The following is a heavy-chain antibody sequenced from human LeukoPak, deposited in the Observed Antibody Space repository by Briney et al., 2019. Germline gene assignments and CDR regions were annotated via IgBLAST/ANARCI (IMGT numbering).Heavy chain of an antibody. CDR3: AGSSSSDYFDS. V-gene: IGHV1-2*02. D-gene: IGHD6-13*01. Sequence: ASVKVSCKASGYTFTGYYTHWVRQAPGQGLEWMGWINPNSGGTNYAQKFQGRVTMTRDTPITTAYMDLSRLRSDDTAVYYCAGSSSSDYFDSWGQGTLVTVSS. CDR1: GYTFTGYY. CDR2: INPNSGGT. J-gene: IGHJ4*02.